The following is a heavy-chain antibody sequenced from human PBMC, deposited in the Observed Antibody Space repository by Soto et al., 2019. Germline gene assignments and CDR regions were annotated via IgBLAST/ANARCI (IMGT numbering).Heavy chain of an antibody. J-gene: IGHJ4*02. D-gene: IGHD4-4*01. Sequence: PSETLSLTCTVSGGSISSYYWSWIRQPPGKGLEWIGYIYYSGSTNYNPSLKSRVTISVDTSKNQFSLKLSSVTAADTAVYYCVRVTAYYFDYWGQGTLVTVSS. CDR1: GGSISSYY. CDR2: IYYSGST. CDR3: VRVTAYYFDY. V-gene: IGHV4-59*08.